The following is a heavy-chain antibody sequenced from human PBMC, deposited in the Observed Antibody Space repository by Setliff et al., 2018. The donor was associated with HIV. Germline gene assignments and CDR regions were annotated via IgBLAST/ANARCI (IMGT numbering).Heavy chain of an antibody. CDR1: GGTFSSYA. CDR3: ARDAGYSGSSWNY. CDR2: IIPIFGTA. D-gene: IGHD5-12*01. J-gene: IGHJ4*02. Sequence: GASVKVSCKASGGTFSSYAISWVRQAPGQGLEWMGGIIPIFGTANYAQKFQGRVTITADESTSTVYMELNSLSSEDTAMYYCARDAGYSGSSWNYWGQGTLVTVSS. V-gene: IGHV1-69*13.